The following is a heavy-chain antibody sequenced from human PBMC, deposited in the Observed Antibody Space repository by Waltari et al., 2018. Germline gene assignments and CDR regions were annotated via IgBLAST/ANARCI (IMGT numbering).Heavy chain of an antibody. J-gene: IGHJ3*01. D-gene: IGHD5-12*01. CDR2: VSSSGTT. CDR1: GVPITSNKHY. Sequence: LQLQESGPRLLRPSETLSLISRVSGVPITSNKHYWAWIRQSPGQGLEWIGTVSSSGTTNISPSLKSRVSVSRDTSKNQVSLILGSVTAADMAVYYCATYIGASVGTAAFDVWGQGTMVTVSS. V-gene: IGHV4-39*01. CDR3: ATYIGASVGTAAFDV.